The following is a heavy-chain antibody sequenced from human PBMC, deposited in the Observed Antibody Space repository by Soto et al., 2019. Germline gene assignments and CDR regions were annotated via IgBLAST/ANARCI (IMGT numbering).Heavy chain of an antibody. CDR1: GFTFSNYA. J-gene: IGHJ4*02. V-gene: IGHV3-23*01. D-gene: IGHD3-9*01. CDR2: ISGSGSST. Sequence: VQLLESGGGLVQPGGSLRLSCAASGFTFSNYAMTWVRQAPGKGLQWVSAISGSGSSTKYADSVKGRFTISRDNSKSTLSLQINSLRGEDTAVYFCARGFAKTCYLVDYWGQGTLVTVFS. CDR3: ARGFAKTCYLVDY.